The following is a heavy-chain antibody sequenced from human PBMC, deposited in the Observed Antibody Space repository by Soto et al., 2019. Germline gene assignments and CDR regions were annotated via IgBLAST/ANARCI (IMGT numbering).Heavy chain of an antibody. CDR1: GGSISSSSYY. CDR3: ARQPKDAFDI. CDR2: IYYSGST. Sequence: QLQLQESGPGLVKPSETLSLTCTVSGGSISSSSYYWGWIRQPPGKGLEWIGSIYYSGSTYYNPALKSRVTISVDTSKNQFSLKLSSVTAADTAVYYCARQPKDAFDIWGQGTMVTVSS. V-gene: IGHV4-39*01. J-gene: IGHJ3*02.